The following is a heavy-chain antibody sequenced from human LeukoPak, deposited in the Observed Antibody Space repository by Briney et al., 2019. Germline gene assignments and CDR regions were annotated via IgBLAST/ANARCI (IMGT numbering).Heavy chain of an antibody. Sequence: PSQTLSLTCTVSGGSISSGGYYWSWIRQHPGKGLEWIGYIYYSGSTYYNPSLKSRVTISVDTSKNQFSLKLSSVTAADTAVYYCAGGNGYFDWLFSEGYFDYWGQGTLVTVSS. CDR2: IYYSGST. J-gene: IGHJ4*02. D-gene: IGHD3-9*01. V-gene: IGHV4-31*03. CDR1: GGSISSGGYY. CDR3: AGGNGYFDWLFSEGYFDY.